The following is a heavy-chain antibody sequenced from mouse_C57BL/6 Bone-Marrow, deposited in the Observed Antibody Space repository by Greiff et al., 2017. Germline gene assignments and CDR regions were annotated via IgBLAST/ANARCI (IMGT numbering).Heavy chain of an antibody. V-gene: IGHV5-17*01. CDR2: ISSGSSTI. J-gene: IGHJ4*01. CDR3: ASSYYGMDY. CDR1: GFTFSDYG. Sequence: EVMLVESGGGLLKPGGSLKLSCAASGFTFSDYGMHWVRQAPEKGLEWVAYISSGSSTIYYADTVKGRFTISRDNAKNTLFLQMTSLRSEDTAMYYCASSYYGMDYWGQGTSVTVSS.